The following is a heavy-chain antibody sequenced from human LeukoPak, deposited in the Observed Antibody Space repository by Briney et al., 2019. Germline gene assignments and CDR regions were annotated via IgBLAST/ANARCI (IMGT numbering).Heavy chain of an antibody. Sequence: GRSPRLSCTASGFTFGDYAMSWFRQAPGKGLEWVGFIRSKAYGGTTEYAASVKGRFTISRDDSKSIAYLQMNSLKTEDTAVYYCTRETPTYYDILTGYTDYWGQGTLVTVSS. D-gene: IGHD3-9*01. CDR1: GFTFGDYA. V-gene: IGHV3-49*03. J-gene: IGHJ4*02. CDR2: IRSKAYGGTT. CDR3: TRETPTYYDILTGYTDY.